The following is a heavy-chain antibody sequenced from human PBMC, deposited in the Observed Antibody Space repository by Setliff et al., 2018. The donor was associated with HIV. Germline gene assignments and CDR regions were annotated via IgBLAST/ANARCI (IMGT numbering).Heavy chain of an antibody. Sequence: GGSLRLSCAASGFTFNTYGMNWVRQAPGKGLEWVSLMSGINDNKYYGDSVKGRFTISRDNSKNTLSLQMDILRAEDTAVYYCVRGSGYYYFDNWGQGALVTVSS. CDR2: MSGINDNK. D-gene: IGHD3-22*01. J-gene: IGHJ4*02. CDR3: VRGSGYYYFDN. V-gene: IGHV3-23*01. CDR1: GFTFNTYG.